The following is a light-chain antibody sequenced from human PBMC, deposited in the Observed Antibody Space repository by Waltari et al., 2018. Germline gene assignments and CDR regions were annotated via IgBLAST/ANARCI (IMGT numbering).Light chain of an antibody. J-gene: IGLJ3*02. CDR2: GNN. CDR1: SLRNSY. V-gene: IGLV3-19*01. Sequence: SSELTQDPDVSVALGQTVRITCQGASLRNSYASWYLQKPGQAPLLLIYGNNNRPSGIPDRFSGSSSGNTASLTITGSQAEDEADYYCSSRDNSGNRPFGGGTKLTVL. CDR3: SSRDNSGNRP.